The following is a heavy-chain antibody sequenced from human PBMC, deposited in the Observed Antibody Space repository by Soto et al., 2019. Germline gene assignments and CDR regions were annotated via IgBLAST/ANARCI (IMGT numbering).Heavy chain of an antibody. CDR1: GFTFSSYS. CDR2: ISSSSSTI. Sequence: QPGGSLRLSCAASGFTFSSYSMNWVRQAPGKGLEWVSYISSSSSTIYYADSVKGRFTISRDNAKNSLYLQMDSLRAEDTAVYYCARENSGWLRFHDAFDIWGQGTMVTVSS. V-gene: IGHV3-48*01. D-gene: IGHD5-12*01. J-gene: IGHJ3*02. CDR3: ARENSGWLRFHDAFDI.